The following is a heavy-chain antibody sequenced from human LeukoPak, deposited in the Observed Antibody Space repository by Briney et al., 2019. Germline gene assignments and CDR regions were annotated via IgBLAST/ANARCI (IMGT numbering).Heavy chain of an antibody. CDR3: AGGSGWLIDY. D-gene: IGHD6-19*01. Sequence: GGSLRLSCAASGFTFSSFWMNWVRLTPGKGLEWVANIEGDGSEKNYMDSVKGRFTISRDNAKKSLHLQMNSLRAEDTGVYYCAGGSGWLIDYWGQGTLVTVSS. V-gene: IGHV3-7*03. CDR2: IEGDGSEK. CDR1: GFTFSSFW. J-gene: IGHJ4*02.